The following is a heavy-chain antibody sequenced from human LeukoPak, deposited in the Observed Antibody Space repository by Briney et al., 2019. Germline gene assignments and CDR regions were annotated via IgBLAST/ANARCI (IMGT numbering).Heavy chain of an antibody. Sequence: GGSLRLSCAASALTFSSYWMHWVRQAPGKGLVWVSRISDGGSTTTYADSVKGRFTISRDNAKNTLYLQMNGLRAKDTAVYYCSRSAYYDGSGNYYDYWGQGTLVTVSS. D-gene: IGHD3-22*01. CDR2: ISDGGSTT. J-gene: IGHJ4*02. CDR1: ALTFSSYW. CDR3: SRSAYYDGSGNYYDY. V-gene: IGHV3-74*01.